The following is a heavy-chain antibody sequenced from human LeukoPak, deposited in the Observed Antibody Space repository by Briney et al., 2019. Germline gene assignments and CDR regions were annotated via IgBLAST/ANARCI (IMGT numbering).Heavy chain of an antibody. J-gene: IGHJ4*02. CDR1: GGSISSSSYY. Sequence: SETLSLTCTVSGGSISSSSYYWGWIRQPPGKGLEWIGSIYYSGSTYYNPSLKSRVTISVDTSKNQFSLKLSSVTAADTTVYYCARLPRDFRSGYFDYWGQGTLVTVSS. CDR2: IYYSGST. D-gene: IGHD3-3*01. CDR3: ARLPRDFRSGYFDY. V-gene: IGHV4-39*01.